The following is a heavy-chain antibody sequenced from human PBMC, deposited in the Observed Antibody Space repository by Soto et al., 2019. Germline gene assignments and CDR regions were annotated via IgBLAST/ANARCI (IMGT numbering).Heavy chain of an antibody. D-gene: IGHD3-3*01. CDR3: ARGRGIFGVVIRYYYYYGMDV. CDR1: GDSVSSNSAA. J-gene: IGHJ6*02. V-gene: IGHV6-1*01. Sequence: SQTLSLTCAISGDSVSSNSAAWNWIRQSPSRGLEWLGRTYYRSKWYNDYAVSVKSRITINPDTSKNQFSLQLNSVTPEDTAVYYCARGRGIFGVVIRYYYYYGMDVWGQGTTVTVSS. CDR2: TYYRSKWYN.